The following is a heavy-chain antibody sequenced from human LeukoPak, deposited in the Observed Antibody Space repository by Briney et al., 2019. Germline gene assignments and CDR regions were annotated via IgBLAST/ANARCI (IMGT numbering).Heavy chain of an antibody. CDR2: IYPGDSDT. CDR1: GYSFTSYW. D-gene: IGHD3-10*01. Sequence: GESLKISCKGSGYSFTSYWISQVRQQPPKKLEWMGIIYPGDSDTRYSPSFQGQVTISADKSISTAYLQWSSLKASDTAMYYCARRATYGYYFDYWGQGTLVTVSS. CDR3: ARRATYGYYFDY. J-gene: IGHJ4*02. V-gene: IGHV5-51*01.